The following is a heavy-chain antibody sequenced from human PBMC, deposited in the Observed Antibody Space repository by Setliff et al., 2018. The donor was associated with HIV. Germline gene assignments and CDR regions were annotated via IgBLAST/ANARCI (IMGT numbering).Heavy chain of an antibody. CDR2: ISGSGISA. V-gene: IGHV3-23*01. Sequence: GGSLRLSCAASGFTFSNYAMRWVRQAPGKGLAWVSGISGSGISAYNADSVKGRFTISRENSNNKLYLQMNSLRAEDTAVYYCAKSGYCGSSTCRNYFYYMDVWGKGTTVTVSS. CDR3: AKSGYCGSSTCRNYFYYMDV. J-gene: IGHJ6*03. CDR1: GFTFSNYA. D-gene: IGHD2-2*01.